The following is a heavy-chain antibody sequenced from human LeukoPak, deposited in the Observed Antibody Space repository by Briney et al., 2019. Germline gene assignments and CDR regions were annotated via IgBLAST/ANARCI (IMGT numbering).Heavy chain of an antibody. CDR3: ARGASSWYIDNIQFFDF. CDR1: GGSISNHY. D-gene: IGHD6-13*01. J-gene: IGHJ4*02. V-gene: IGHV4-59*11. CDR2: IYDSGTT. Sequence: SETLSLTCTVAGGSISNHYWNWIRQPPGKGLEWIGYIYDSGTTTYNSSLKSRVTFSVDKSKKQLSLKLNSATAADTAVYYCARGASSWYIDNIQFFDFWGPGTVVTVSS.